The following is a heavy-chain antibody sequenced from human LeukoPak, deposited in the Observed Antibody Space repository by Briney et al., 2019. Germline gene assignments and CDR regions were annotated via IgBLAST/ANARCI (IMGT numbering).Heavy chain of an antibody. CDR2: ISYDGINK. V-gene: IGHV3-30*03. CDR3: ARAPRYYYDSSGYYYYYYGMDV. CDR1: GFTFSSYV. D-gene: IGHD3-22*01. Sequence: GRSLRLSCAASGFTFSSYVMHWVRQAPGKGLEWVAVISYDGINKYYADSVKGRFTISRDTSKNTLYLQMNSLRGEDTAVYYCARAPRYYYDSSGYYYYYYGMDVWGQGTTVTVSS. J-gene: IGHJ6*02.